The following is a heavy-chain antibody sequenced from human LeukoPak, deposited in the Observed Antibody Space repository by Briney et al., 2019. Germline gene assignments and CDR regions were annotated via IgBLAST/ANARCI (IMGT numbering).Heavy chain of an antibody. CDR2: ISNSGST. D-gene: IGHD4-17*01. Sequence: PSETLSLTCTVSGDSISSYYWSWIRQPPGKGLEWIGYISNSGSTSYNPSLKSRVTISVDTSKNQFSLRLSSVTAADTAVYYCARLLTVMYFDNWGQGTLVTVSS. CDR1: GDSISSYY. CDR3: ARLLTVMYFDN. J-gene: IGHJ4*02. V-gene: IGHV4-59*08.